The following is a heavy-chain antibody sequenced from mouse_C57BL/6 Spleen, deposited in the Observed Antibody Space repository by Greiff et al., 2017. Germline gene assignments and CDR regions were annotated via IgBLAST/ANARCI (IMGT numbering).Heavy chain of an antibody. J-gene: IGHJ2*01. D-gene: IGHD4-1*01. Sequence: EVHLVESGGGLVKPGGSLKLSCAASGFTFSDYGMHWVRQAPEKGLEWVAYISSGSSTIYYADTVKGRFTISRDNAKNTLFLQMTSLMSEYTAMYYCASGTDFDYWGQGTTLTVSS. CDR2: ISSGSSTI. CDR1: GFTFSDYG. V-gene: IGHV5-17*01. CDR3: ASGTDFDY.